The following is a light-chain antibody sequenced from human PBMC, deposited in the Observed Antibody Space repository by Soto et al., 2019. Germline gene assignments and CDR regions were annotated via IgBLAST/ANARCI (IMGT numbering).Light chain of an antibody. V-gene: IGKV3-20*01. Sequence: EIVLTQCPGTVSLSPGERATLSCRAGQGVSSSYLAWYQHKPGQAPRLLIYGTSSRATGTPDRFSASGSGTDFTLTITRLEPEDFAVYYCQQYGTSPWTFGQGTRVDI. CDR3: QQYGTSPWT. CDR1: QGVSSSY. CDR2: GTS. J-gene: IGKJ1*01.